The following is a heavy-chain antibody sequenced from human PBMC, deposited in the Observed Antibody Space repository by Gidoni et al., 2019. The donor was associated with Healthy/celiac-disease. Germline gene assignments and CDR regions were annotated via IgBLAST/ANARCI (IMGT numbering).Heavy chain of an antibody. CDR1: GFTFSSYA. D-gene: IGHD5-18*01. Sequence: EVQMLESGGGLVQPGGYLRLSCAASGFTFSSYAMSWVRQAPGKGLEWVSAISGSGGSTYYADSVKGRYTISRDNPKNTLYLQMNSLRAEDTAVYYCAKVGYSYGKGWDYWGQGTLVTVSS. CDR2: ISGSGGST. J-gene: IGHJ4*02. V-gene: IGHV3-23*01. CDR3: AKVGYSYGKGWDY.